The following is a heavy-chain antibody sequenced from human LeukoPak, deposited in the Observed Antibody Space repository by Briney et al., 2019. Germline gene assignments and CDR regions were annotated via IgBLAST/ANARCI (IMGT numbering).Heavy chain of an antibody. D-gene: IGHD3-16*01. J-gene: IGHJ2*01. CDR2: IYDHGRT. Sequence: ASETLSLTCIVSGGSFSYLSWIRLPPGKGLEWIGIIYDHGRTEYNPSLKSRVSISVDTSKNQVSLRLNSVTPADTAVYYCARGLAGRASGAVYFDLWGRGALVTVSS. CDR1: GGSFSY. CDR3: ARGLAGRASGAVYFDL. V-gene: IGHV4-59*01.